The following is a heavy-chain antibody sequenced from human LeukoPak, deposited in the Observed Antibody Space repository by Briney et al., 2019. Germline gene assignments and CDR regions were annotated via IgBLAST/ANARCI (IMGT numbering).Heavy chain of an antibody. CDR3: ARDLFRGDV. CDR2: MYTSGST. CDR1: GGLISSGSYY. D-gene: IGHD3-10*01. J-gene: IGHJ6*04. Sequence: PSETLSLTCTVSGGLISSGSYYWSWIRQPAGKGLEWIGRMYTSGSTNYNPSLKSRVTISVDTSKNQFSLKLSSVTAADTAVYYCARDLFRGDVWGKGTTVTVSS. V-gene: IGHV4-61*02.